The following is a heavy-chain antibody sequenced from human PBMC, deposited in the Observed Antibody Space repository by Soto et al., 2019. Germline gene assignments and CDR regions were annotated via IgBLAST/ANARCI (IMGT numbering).Heavy chain of an antibody. V-gene: IGHV3-21*01. J-gene: IGHJ4*02. CDR1: GFTFSSYS. CDR3: ARDKGYDSSGNGDY. CDR2: ISSSSSYI. Sequence: EVQLVESGGGLVKPGGSLRLSCAASGFTFSSYSMNWVRQAPGKGLEWVSSISSSSSYIYYADSVKGRFTISRDNAKNSLYVQMNSLRAEDTAVYYCARDKGYDSSGNGDYWGQGTLVTVSS. D-gene: IGHD3-22*01.